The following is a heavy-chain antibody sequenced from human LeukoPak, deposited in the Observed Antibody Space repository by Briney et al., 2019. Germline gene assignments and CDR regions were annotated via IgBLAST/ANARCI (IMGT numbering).Heavy chain of an antibody. V-gene: IGHV1-69-2*01. CDR1: GYTFTDYY. CDR2: VDPEDGET. CDR3: ATLCSSTSCYSYGWFDP. D-gene: IGHD2-2*01. J-gene: IGHJ5*02. Sequence: ASVKISCKVSGYTFTDYYMHWVQQAPGKGLEWMGLVDPEDGETIYAEKFQGGVTITADTSTDTAYMELSSLRSEDTAVYYCATLCSSTSCYSYGWFDPWGQGTLVTVSS.